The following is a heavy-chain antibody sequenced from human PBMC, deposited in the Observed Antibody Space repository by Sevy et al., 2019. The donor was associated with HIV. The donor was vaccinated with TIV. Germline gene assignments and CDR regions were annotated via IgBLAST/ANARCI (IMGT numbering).Heavy chain of an antibody. Sequence: ASVKLSCAASGFTFSIYTMSWVRQAPGKGLEWVSTFCFGGSKIYYADSVKGRFTISRDNSRNTVYLQMNSLRADDTAVYYCAREGCTQPHDYWGQGTLVTVSS. CDR1: GFTFSIYT. CDR3: AREGCTQPHDY. J-gene: IGHJ4*02. D-gene: IGHD2-8*01. CDR2: FCFGGSKI. V-gene: IGHV3-23*01.